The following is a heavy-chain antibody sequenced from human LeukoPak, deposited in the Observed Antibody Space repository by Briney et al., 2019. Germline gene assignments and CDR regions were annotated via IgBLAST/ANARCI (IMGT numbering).Heavy chain of an antibody. CDR3: ASQLFHLDSSGYSLDALDI. V-gene: IGHV1-69*05. CDR2: IIPIFDTP. J-gene: IGHJ3*02. Sequence: ASVTVSCKTSGGTFSNYAISWVRQAPGQGLEWMGVIIPIFDTPNYAQKWQGRVTITTDESTSTAYMELGSLRSEDTAVYYCASQLFHLDSSGYSLDALDIWGQGTMVTVSS. CDR1: GGTFSNYA. D-gene: IGHD3-22*01.